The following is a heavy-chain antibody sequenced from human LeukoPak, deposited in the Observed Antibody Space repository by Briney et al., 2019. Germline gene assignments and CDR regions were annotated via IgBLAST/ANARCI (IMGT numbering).Heavy chain of an antibody. CDR3: AREAPCGGDCYSVKFDY. V-gene: IGHV4-61*02. CDR2: IYTSGST. J-gene: IGHJ4*02. CDR1: GDSISSSGYY. D-gene: IGHD2-21*02. Sequence: SETLSLTCTVSGDSISSSGYYWSWIRQPAGKGLEWIGRIYTSGSTNYNPSLKSRVTISVDKSKNQFSLKLSSVTAADTAVYYCAREAPCGGDCYSVKFDYWGQGTLVTVSS.